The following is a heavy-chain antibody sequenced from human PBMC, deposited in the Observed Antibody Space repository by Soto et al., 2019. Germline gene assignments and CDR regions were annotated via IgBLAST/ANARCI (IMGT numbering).Heavy chain of an antibody. V-gene: IGHV4-59*01. D-gene: IGHD3-22*01. CDR3: AREYDSGEGRWYFDY. CDR1: GGSISGYY. Sequence: SETLSLTCAVSGGSISGYYWSWIRQSPGKGLEWIGYISYSGNTNYNPSLKSRVTISVDTSKNQFSLKVTSVTAADTAVYYCAREYDSGEGRWYFDYWGQGTLVTVSS. CDR2: ISYSGNT. J-gene: IGHJ4*02.